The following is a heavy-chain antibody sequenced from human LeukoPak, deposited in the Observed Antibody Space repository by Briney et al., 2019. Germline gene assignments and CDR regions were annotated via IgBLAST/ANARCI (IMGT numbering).Heavy chain of an antibody. J-gene: IGHJ3*02. CDR1: GGSFSGYY. CDR2: INHSGST. Sequence: PSETLSLTCAVYGGSFSGYYWSWIRQPPGKGLEWIGEINHSGSTNYNPSLKSRVTISVDTSKNQFSLKLSSVTAADTAVYYCARGVPAAMSFAFDIWGQGTMVTV. V-gene: IGHV4-34*01. CDR3: ARGVPAAMSFAFDI. D-gene: IGHD2-2*01.